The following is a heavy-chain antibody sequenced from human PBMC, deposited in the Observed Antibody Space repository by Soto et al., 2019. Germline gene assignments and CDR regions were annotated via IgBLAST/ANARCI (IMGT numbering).Heavy chain of an antibody. D-gene: IGHD3-10*01. Sequence: QVQLVQSGAEVKKSGDSVKVSCKASGYTFTRYYMHWVRQAPGQGLGWMGIFNPSSGSTSYAQKLQGRVTMTRDTSTSTVYRELSSLGSDDTAVYYCARDGGRSARAFDYWGQGTLVTVSS. CDR2: FNPSSGST. V-gene: IGHV1-46*04. CDR1: GYTFTRYY. J-gene: IGHJ4*02. CDR3: ARDGGRSARAFDY.